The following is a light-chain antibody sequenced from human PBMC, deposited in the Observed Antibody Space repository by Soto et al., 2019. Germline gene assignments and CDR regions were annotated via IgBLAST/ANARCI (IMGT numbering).Light chain of an antibody. CDR1: SGDVGGYNY. J-gene: IGLJ3*02. V-gene: IGLV2-11*01. CDR3: GSYAGSNTWV. Sequence: QSALTQPRSVSGSPGQSVTISCTGTSGDVGGYNYVSWYQQHPGKAPKLIIYDVNKRPSGVPDRFSGSKSGDTASLTISGLQAEDEADYCCGSYAGSNTWVFGGGTKVTVL. CDR2: DVN.